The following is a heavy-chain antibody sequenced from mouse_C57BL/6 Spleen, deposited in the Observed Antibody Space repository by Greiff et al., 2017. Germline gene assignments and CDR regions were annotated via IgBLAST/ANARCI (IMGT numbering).Heavy chain of an antibody. CDR2: ISYSGST. CDR3: ARELTGNWYFDV. D-gene: IGHD4-1*01. V-gene: IGHV3-1*01. Sequence: EVQLQESGPGMVKPSQSLSLTCTVTGYSITSGYDWHWIRHFPGNKLEWMGYISYSGSTNYNPSLKSRISITHDTSKNHFFLKLNSVTTEDTATYYCARELTGNWYFDVWGTGTTVTVSS. J-gene: IGHJ1*03. CDR1: GYSITSGYD.